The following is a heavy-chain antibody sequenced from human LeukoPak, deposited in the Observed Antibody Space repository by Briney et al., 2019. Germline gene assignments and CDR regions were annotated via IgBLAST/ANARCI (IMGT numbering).Heavy chain of an antibody. J-gene: IGHJ4*02. V-gene: IGHV1-2*06. CDR1: GYTFTSYD. Sequence: ASVKVSCKASGYTFTSYDINWVRQATGQGLEWMGRINPNSGGTNYAQKFQGRVTMTRDTSISTAYMELSRLRSDDTAVYYCARADYYDSSGKLDWGQGTLVTVSS. CDR3: ARADYYDSSGKLD. D-gene: IGHD3-22*01. CDR2: INPNSGGT.